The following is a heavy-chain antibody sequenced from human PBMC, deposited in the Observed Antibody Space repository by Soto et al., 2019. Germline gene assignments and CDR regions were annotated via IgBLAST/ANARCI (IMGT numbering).Heavy chain of an antibody. V-gene: IGHV3-9*01. CDR2: ISWNSGSI. D-gene: IGHD3-9*01. CDR1: GFTFDDYA. J-gene: IGHJ6*03. CDR3: AKGPLDLYYYYYMDV. Sequence: GGSLRLSCAASGFTFDDYAMHWVRQAPGKGLEWVSGISWNSGSIGYADSVKGRFTISRDNAKNSLYLQMNSLRAEDTALYYCAKGPLDLYYYYYMDVWGKGTTVTVSS.